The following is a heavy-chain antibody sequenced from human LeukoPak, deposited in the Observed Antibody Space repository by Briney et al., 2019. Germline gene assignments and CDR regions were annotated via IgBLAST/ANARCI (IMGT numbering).Heavy chain of an antibody. V-gene: IGHV1-2*02. J-gene: IGHJ5*02. CDR1: GYTFTDYY. D-gene: IGHD3-3*01. Sequence: ASVRVSCKTSGYTFTDYYRHWVRQAPGQGLEWMGWINTKTGRTSFARTFQGRVTMTRDPSITTVYMDMAWLTSDDTAIYFCARADFIDAGPYLIAPWGQGTLVTVSS. CDR3: ARADFIDAGPYLIAP. CDR2: INTKTGRT.